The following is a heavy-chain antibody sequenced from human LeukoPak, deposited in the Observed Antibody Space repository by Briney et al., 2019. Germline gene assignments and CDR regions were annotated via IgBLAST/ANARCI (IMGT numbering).Heavy chain of an antibody. J-gene: IGHJ4*02. CDR3: ARSYDSSGYHLDY. CDR2: IYYSGST. D-gene: IGHD3-22*01. V-gene: IGHV4-39*01. Sequence: SETLSLTCTVSGGSISSSSYYWGWIRQPPGKGLEWIGSIYYSGSTYYNPSLKSRVTISVDTSKNQFSLKLSSVTAADTAVYYCARSYDSSGYHLDYWGQGTLVTVSS. CDR1: GGSISSSSYY.